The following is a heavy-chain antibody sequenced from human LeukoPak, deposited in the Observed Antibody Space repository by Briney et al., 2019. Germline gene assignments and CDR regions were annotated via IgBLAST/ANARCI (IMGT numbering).Heavy chain of an antibody. CDR1: GGSFSGCY. CDR3: ARDVSYGSGSYYIFDY. Sequence: SETLSLTCAVYGGSFSGCYWSWIRQPPGKGLEWIGEINHSGSTNYNPSLKSRVTISVDTSKNQFSLKLSSVTAADTAVYYCARDVSYGSGSYYIFDYWGQGTLVTVSS. V-gene: IGHV4-34*01. J-gene: IGHJ4*02. D-gene: IGHD3-10*01. CDR2: INHSGST.